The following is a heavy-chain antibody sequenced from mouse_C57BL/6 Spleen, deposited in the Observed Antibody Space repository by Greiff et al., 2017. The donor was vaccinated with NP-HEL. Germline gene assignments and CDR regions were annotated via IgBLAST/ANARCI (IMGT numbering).Heavy chain of an antibody. V-gene: IGHV6-3*01. CDR2: IRLKSDNYAT. CDR3: TMGGNYFFDY. Sequence: EVKVEESGGGLVQPGGSMKLSCVASGFTFSNYWMNWVRQSPEKGLEWVAQIRLKSDNYATHYAESVKGRFTISRDDSKSSVYLQMNNLRAEDTGIYYCTMGGNYFFDYWGQGTTLTVSS. D-gene: IGHD2-1*01. J-gene: IGHJ2*01. CDR1: GFTFSNYW.